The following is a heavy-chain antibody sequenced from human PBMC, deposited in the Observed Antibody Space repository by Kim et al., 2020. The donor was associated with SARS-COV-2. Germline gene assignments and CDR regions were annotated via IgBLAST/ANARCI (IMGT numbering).Heavy chain of an antibody. J-gene: IGHJ3*02. CDR2: IYYSGST. Sequence: SETLSLTCTVSGGSISSGGYYWSWIRQHPGKGLEWIGYIYYSGSTYYNPSLKSRVTISVDTSKNQFSLKLSSVTAADTAVYYCARARMTTLVDAFDIWGQGTMVTVSS. CDR3: ARARMTTLVDAFDI. CDR1: GGSISSGGYY. D-gene: IGHD4-17*01. V-gene: IGHV4-31*03.